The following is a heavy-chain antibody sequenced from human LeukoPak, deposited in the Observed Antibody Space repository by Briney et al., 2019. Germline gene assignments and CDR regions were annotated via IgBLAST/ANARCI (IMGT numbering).Heavy chain of an antibody. D-gene: IGHD3-9*01. Sequence: VASAKVSCKASGYTFTSYGISWVRQAPGQGLEWMGWISAYNGNTNYARKLQGRVTMTTDTSTSTAYMELSSLRSEDTAVYYCARRVRYFDWLQKSGWFDPWGQGTLVTVSS. V-gene: IGHV1-18*01. CDR1: GYTFTSYG. J-gene: IGHJ5*02. CDR3: ARRVRYFDWLQKSGWFDP. CDR2: ISAYNGNT.